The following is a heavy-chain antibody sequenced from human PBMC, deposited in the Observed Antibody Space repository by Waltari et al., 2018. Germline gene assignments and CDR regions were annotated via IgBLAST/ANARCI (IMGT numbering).Heavy chain of an antibody. CDR3: ARDLPDGDIDY. J-gene: IGHJ4*02. D-gene: IGHD2-21*02. V-gene: IGHV3-48*03. CDR2: ISSSGETM. CDR1: GLLFNDYA. Sequence: EVQLMESGGGLVLPGTSLRLPCAASGLLFNDYAMNWVRQAPGKGLEWVSYISSSGETMFYAESVQGRFTISRDNAKSALYLQMNSMRAEDTAVYYCARDLPDGDIDYWGQGTLVNVSS.